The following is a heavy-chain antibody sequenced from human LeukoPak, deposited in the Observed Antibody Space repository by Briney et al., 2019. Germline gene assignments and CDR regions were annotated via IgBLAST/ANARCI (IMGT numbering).Heavy chain of an antibody. D-gene: IGHD3-10*01. Sequence: GGSLRLSCAASGFTFSSYWMSWVRQAPGKGLEWVANIKQDGSEKYYVDSVKGRFTISRDDAKNSLYLQMNSLRAEDTAVYYCARDRVTMVRGVNYYFDYWGQGTLVTVSS. J-gene: IGHJ4*02. CDR1: GFTFSSYW. V-gene: IGHV3-7*05. CDR2: IKQDGSEK. CDR3: ARDRVTMVRGVNYYFDY.